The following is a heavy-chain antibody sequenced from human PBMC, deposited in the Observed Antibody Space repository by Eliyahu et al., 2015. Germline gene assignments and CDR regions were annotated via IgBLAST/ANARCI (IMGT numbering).Heavy chain of an antibody. V-gene: IGHV3-23*04. Sequence: EVQLVESGGGLVQPGGSLRLSCAASGFPFSXXXVSWVRQAPGKGLEWVSAISGSGGSTYYADSVKGRFTISRDNSKNTLYLQMNSLRAEDTAVYYCAKDNGCSGGSCYWGYFQHWGQGTLVTVSS. CDR2: ISGSGGST. CDR3: AKDNGCSGGSCYWGYFQH. J-gene: IGHJ1*01. D-gene: IGHD2-15*01. CDR1: GFPFSXXX.